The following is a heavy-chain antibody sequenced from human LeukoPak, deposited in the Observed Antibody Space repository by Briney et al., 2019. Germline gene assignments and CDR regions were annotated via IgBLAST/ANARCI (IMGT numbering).Heavy chain of an antibody. Sequence: GGSLRLSCAASGFTFSSYSMNWVRQAPGKGLEWVSSISSSSSYIYYADSVKGRFTISRDDAKNSLYQQMNSLRAEDTAVYYCARSVADGAFDIWGQGTMATVSS. D-gene: IGHD6-19*01. CDR2: ISSSSSYI. CDR3: ARSVADGAFDI. CDR1: GFTFSSYS. V-gene: IGHV3-21*01. J-gene: IGHJ3*02.